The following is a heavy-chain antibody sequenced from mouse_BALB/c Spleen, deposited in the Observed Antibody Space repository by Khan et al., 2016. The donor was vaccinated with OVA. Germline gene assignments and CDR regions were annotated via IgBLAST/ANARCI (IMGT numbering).Heavy chain of an antibody. Sequence: EVQLQESGPSLVKPSQTLSSTCPVPGYSITTGYWNWIRKFPGNKLEYLGYISYSGITYYIPSLKSRISIPRDTSKNQYYLQLNSVTTEDTATYYCARYDYDYDGAFAYWGQGTLVTVSA. V-gene: IGHV3-8*02. J-gene: IGHJ3*01. D-gene: IGHD2-4*01. CDR3: ARYDYDYDGAFAY. CDR1: GYSITTGY. CDR2: ISYSGIT.